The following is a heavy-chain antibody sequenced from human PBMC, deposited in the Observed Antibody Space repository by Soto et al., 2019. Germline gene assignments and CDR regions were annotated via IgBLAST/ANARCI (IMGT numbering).Heavy chain of an antibody. CDR2: IWYDGSNK. D-gene: IGHD6-6*01. CDR3: AGYSSSSLNWFDP. Sequence: GGSLRLSCAASGFTFSSYGMHWVRQAPGKGLEWVAVIWYDGSNKYYADSVKGRFTISRDNSKNTLYLQMNSLRAEDTAVYYCAGYSSSSLNWFDPWGQGTLVTVSS. CDR1: GFTFSSYG. J-gene: IGHJ5*02. V-gene: IGHV3-33*01.